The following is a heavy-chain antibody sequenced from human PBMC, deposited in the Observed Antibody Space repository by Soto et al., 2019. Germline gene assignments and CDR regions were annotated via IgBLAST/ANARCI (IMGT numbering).Heavy chain of an antibody. J-gene: IGHJ4*02. D-gene: IGHD3-3*01. V-gene: IGHV1-58*01. CDR1: GFTITSSA. Sequence: ASVKVSCKASGFTITSSAVQWVRQARGQRLEWIGWIVVGSSNTNYAQKFQERVTITRDMSTSTAYMELSSLRSEDTAVYYCAAAAKTITIFGVVRSGFDYWGQGTLVTVSS. CDR2: IVVGSSNT. CDR3: AAAAKTITIFGVVRSGFDY.